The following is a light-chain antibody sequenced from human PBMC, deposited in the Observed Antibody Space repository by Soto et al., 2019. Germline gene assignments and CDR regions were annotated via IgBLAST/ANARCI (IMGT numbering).Light chain of an antibody. CDR3: MQDQGTPYT. Sequence: DIVMTQSPLSLPVIPGEPASISCRSSGDLQRSHGYSYLDWYLQKPGQSPQLLIYLGSNRASGVPDKFSGSGSGTAFTLKISRVEDDDVGVYYCMQDQGTPYTFGQGTRLEIK. CDR2: LGS. J-gene: IGKJ2*01. V-gene: IGKV2-28*01. CDR1: GDLQRSHGYSY.